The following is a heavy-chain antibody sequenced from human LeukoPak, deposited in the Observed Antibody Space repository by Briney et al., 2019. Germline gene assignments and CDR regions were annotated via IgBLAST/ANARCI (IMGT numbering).Heavy chain of an antibody. J-gene: IGHJ4*02. Sequence: PGRSLRLSCAASGFTFSSYGMHWVRQAPGKGLEWVAVISYDGSNKYYADSVKGRFTISRDNSKNTLYLQMNSLRAEDTAVYYCAKDRPPATNWGQGTLVTVSS. CDR2: ISYDGSNK. CDR1: GFTFSSYG. CDR3: AKDRPPATN. V-gene: IGHV3-30*18.